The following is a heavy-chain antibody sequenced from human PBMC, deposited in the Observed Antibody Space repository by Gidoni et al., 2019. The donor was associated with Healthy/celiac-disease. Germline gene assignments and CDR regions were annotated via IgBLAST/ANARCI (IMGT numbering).Heavy chain of an antibody. CDR1: GFTVSSNY. CDR2: IYSGGST. J-gene: IGHJ4*02. Sequence: EVQLVESGGGLIQPGGSLRPSCAASGFTVSSNYMSWVRQAPGKGLEWVSVIYSGGSTYYADSVKGRFTISRDNSKNTLYLQMNSLRAEDTAVYYCAREIYDYVWGSYDYWGQGTLVTVSS. V-gene: IGHV3-53*01. CDR3: AREIYDYVWGSYDY. D-gene: IGHD3-16*01.